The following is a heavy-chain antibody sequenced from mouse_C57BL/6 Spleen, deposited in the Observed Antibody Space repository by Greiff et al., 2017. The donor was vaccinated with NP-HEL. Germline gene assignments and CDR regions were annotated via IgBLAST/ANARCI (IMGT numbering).Heavy chain of an antibody. J-gene: IGHJ3*01. CDR3: ASPYYDYDVDWFAY. CDR1: GFTFSSYG. Sequence: EVMLVESGGDLVKPGGSLKLSCAASGFTFSSYGMSWVRQTPDKRLEWVATISSGGSYTYYPDSVKGRFTISRDNAKNTLYLQMSSLKSEDTAMYYCASPYYDYDVDWFAYWGQGTLVTVSA. V-gene: IGHV5-6*02. D-gene: IGHD2-4*01. CDR2: ISSGGSYT.